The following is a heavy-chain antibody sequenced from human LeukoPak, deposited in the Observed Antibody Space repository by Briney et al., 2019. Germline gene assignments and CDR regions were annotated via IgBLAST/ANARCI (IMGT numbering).Heavy chain of an antibody. J-gene: IGHJ4*02. V-gene: IGHV4-34*01. CDR1: GGSFSGYY. CDR2: INHSGST. Sequence: SETLSLTCAVYGGSFSGYYWSWIRQPPGKGLEWIGEINHSGSTNYNPSLKSRVTISVDTSKNQFSLKLSSVTAADTAVYYCARAPLRGDYFDYWGQGTLVTVSS. D-gene: IGHD4-17*01. CDR3: ARAPLRGDYFDY.